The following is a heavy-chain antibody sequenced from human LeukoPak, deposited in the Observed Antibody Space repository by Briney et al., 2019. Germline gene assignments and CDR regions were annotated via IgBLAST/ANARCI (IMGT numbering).Heavy chain of an antibody. CDR2: ISSSSSYI. D-gene: IGHD5-12*01. CDR1: GFTFSSYS. V-gene: IGHV3-21*01. CDR3: ARGVVATISPLDY. Sequence: PGGSLRLSCAASGFTFSSYSMNWVRQAPGKGLAWVSSISSSSSYIYYADSVKGRFTISRDNAKNSLYLQMNSLRAEDTAVYYCARGVVATISPLDYWGQGTLVTVSS. J-gene: IGHJ4*02.